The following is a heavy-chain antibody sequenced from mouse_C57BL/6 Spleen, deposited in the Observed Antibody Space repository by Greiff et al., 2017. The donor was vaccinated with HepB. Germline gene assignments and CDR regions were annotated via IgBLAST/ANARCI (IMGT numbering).Heavy chain of an antibody. CDR2: ISSGNSTI. Sequence: EVQLQQSGGGLVKPGASLKLSCAASGFTFSDYGMHWVRQAPEQGLEWVAYISSGNSTIYYADTVKGRFTIARDNAKDTLFLQRTSLRSEATAMYYCARPGAYWYFDVWGTGTTVTVSS. CDR1: GFTFSDYG. CDR3: ARPGAYWYFDV. V-gene: IGHV5-17*01. J-gene: IGHJ1*03.